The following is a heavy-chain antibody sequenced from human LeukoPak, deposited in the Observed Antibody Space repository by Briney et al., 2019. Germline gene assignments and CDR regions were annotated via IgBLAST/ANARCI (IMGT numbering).Heavy chain of an antibody. CDR2: ISSNGGST. Sequence: GGSLRLSCAASGFTFGSYAMHWVRQAPGKGLEYVSAISSNGGSTYYANSVKGRFTISRDNSKNTLYLQMGSLRAEDMAVYYCARVSGYDYRYFDYWGQGTLVTVSS. CDR1: GFTFGSYA. CDR3: ARVSGYDYRYFDY. V-gene: IGHV3-64*01. J-gene: IGHJ4*02. D-gene: IGHD5-12*01.